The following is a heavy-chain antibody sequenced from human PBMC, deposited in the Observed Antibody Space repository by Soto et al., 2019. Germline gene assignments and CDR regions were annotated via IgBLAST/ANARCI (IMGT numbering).Heavy chain of an antibody. CDR1: GGSIRSGGYY. CDR2: IYYTGST. J-gene: IGHJ5*02. CDR3: AKDPSPQPTTVVTPGWFDP. D-gene: IGHD4-17*01. V-gene: IGHV4-31*03. Sequence: QVQLQESGPGLVKPSQTLSLTCTVSGGSIRSGGYYWSWIRQPPGKGLEWIGYIYYTGSTYYNPSRKSRLTISVDTSKNQFSLKLSSVTAADTAVYYCAKDPSPQPTTVVTPGWFDPWGQGILVTVSS.